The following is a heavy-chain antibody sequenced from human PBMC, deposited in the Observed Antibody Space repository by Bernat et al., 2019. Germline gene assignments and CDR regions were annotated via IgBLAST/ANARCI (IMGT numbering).Heavy chain of an antibody. J-gene: IGHJ6*02. Sequence: QVQLVESGRGVVQPGRSLRLSCAASGFTFSSYAMHWVRQAPGKGLEWVAVISYDGSNKYYADSVKGRFTISRDNSKNTLYLQMNSLRAEDTAVYYCARSYGMDVWGQGTTVTVSS. CDR3: ARSYGMDV. CDR1: GFTFSSYA. V-gene: IGHV3-30-3*01. CDR2: ISYDGSNK.